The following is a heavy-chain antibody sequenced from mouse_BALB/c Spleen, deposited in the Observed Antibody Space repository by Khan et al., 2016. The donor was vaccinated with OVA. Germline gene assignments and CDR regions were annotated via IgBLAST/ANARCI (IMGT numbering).Heavy chain of an antibody. CDR2: ISSGSSNI. CDR1: GFTFSSFG. D-gene: IGHD3-3*01. CDR3: ARREGLYAMDY. J-gene: IGHJ4*01. V-gene: IGHV5-17*02. Sequence: EVQRVESGGGLVQPGGSRKLSCAASGFTFSSFGMHWVRQAPEKGLEWVAFISSGSSNIYYADTVKGRFTISRDDPKNTLFLQMTSLRSEDTAMYYCARREGLYAMDYWGQGTSVTVSS.